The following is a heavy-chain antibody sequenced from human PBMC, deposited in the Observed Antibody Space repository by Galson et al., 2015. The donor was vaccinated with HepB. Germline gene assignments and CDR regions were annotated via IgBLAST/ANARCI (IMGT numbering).Heavy chain of an antibody. CDR1: GGTFSSYA. D-gene: IGHD4-17*01. CDR3: ARDRRGATPYGDDEY. CDR2: IIPILGIA. J-gene: IGHJ4*02. Sequence: SVKVSCKASGGTFSSYAISWVRQAPGQGLEWMGRIIPILGIANYAQKFQGRVTITADKSTSTAYMELSSLRSEDTAVYYCARDRRGATPYGDDEYWGQGTLVTVSS. V-gene: IGHV1-69*04.